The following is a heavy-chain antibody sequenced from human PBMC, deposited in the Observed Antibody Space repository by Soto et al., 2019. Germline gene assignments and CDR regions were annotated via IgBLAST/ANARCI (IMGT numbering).Heavy chain of an antibody. CDR1: GGSISSSSYY. Sequence: PSETLSLTCTVSGGSISSSSYYWGWIRQPPGKGLEWIGSIYYSGSTYYSPSLKSRVTISVDTSKNQFSLKLSSVTAADTAVYYCARLVLDSGRYDYWGQGTLVTVSS. V-gene: IGHV4-39*01. CDR3: ARLVLDSGRYDY. D-gene: IGHD1-26*01. CDR2: IYYSGST. J-gene: IGHJ4*02.